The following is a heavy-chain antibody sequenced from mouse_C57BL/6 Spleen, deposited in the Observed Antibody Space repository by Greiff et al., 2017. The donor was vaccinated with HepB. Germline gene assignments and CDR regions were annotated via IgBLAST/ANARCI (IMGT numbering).Heavy chain of an antibody. D-gene: IGHD6-1*01. CDR3: ARHSPMAMDY. Sequence: VQLQQPGAELVRPGPSVKLSCKASGYTFTSYWMDWVKQRPGQGLEWIGNIYPSDSETHYNQKFKDKATLTVDKSSSTAYMQLSSLTSEDSAVYYCARHSPMAMDYWGQGTSVTVSS. J-gene: IGHJ4*01. CDR1: GYTFTSYW. CDR2: IYPSDSET. V-gene: IGHV1-61*01.